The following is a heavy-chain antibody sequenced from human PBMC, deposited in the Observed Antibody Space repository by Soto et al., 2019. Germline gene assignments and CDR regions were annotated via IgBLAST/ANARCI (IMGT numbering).Heavy chain of an antibody. V-gene: IGHV3-11*06. J-gene: IGHJ6*02. D-gene: IGHD6-19*01. CDR2: ISSSSSYT. CDR3: ARYAVASYYYYYYGMDV. CDR1: GFTFSDYY. Sequence: PWGSLRLSCAASGFTFSDYYIICIRHSPCKWREWVSYISSSSSYTNYADSVKGRFTISRDSAKNSLYLQMNSLRAEDTAVYYCARYAVASYYYYYYGMDVWGQGTTVTVSS.